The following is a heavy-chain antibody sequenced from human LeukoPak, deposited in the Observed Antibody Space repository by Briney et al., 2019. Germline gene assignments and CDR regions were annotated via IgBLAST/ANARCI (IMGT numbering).Heavy chain of an antibody. J-gene: IGHJ6*03. CDR2: ISGSGGST. CDR1: GFTFSSYA. Sequence: GGSLRLSCAASGFTFSSYAMSWVRQAPGKGLEWVSAISGSGGSTYYADSVKGRFTISRDNSKNTLFLQMNSLRPEDTAIYYCAKAGRGSTSYYYYMDVWGKGTAVTVSS. V-gene: IGHV3-23*01. CDR3: AKAGRGSTSYYYYMDV. D-gene: IGHD6-6*01.